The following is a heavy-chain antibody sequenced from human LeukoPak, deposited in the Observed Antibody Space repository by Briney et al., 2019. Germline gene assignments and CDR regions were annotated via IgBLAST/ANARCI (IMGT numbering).Heavy chain of an antibody. J-gene: IGHJ4*02. D-gene: IGHD3-22*01. CDR1: GFTFSSYS. Sequence: PGGSLRLSCAASGFTFSSYSMNWVRQAPGKGLEWVSYISSSSSTIYYADSVKGRFTISRDNAKNSLYLQMNSLRAEDTAVYYCAKDAFYYDSRGYYFDYWGQGTLVTVSS. CDR2: ISSSSSTI. V-gene: IGHV3-48*01. CDR3: AKDAFYYDSRGYYFDY.